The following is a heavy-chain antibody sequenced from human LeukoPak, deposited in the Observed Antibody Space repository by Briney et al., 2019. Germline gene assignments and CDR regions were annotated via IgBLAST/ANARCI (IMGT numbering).Heavy chain of an antibody. CDR2: INHSGST. Sequence: SETLSLTCAVYGGSFSGYYWSWIRQPPGKGLEWIGEINHSGSTNYNPSLKSRVTISVDTSKNQFSLKLSSVTAADTAVYYCARGSVPLATANFDYWGQGTLVTVSS. J-gene: IGHJ4*02. V-gene: IGHV4-34*01. CDR1: GGSFSGYY. CDR3: ARGSVPLATANFDY. D-gene: IGHD5-12*01.